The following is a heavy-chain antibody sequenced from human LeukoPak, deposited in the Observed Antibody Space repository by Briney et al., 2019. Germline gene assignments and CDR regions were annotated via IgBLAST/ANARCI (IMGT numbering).Heavy chain of an antibody. V-gene: IGHV3-53*05. Sequence: GGSLRLSCAASGFTVSSNYMSWVRQAPGKGLEWVSVIYSGGSTYYADSVKGRFTISRDNSKNTLYLQMNSLRAEDTAVYYCARDLRFLEWFVGVEVPYYFDYWGQGTLVTVSS. J-gene: IGHJ4*02. CDR2: IYSGGST. CDR1: GFTVSSNY. CDR3: ARDLRFLEWFVGVEVPYYFDY. D-gene: IGHD3-3*01.